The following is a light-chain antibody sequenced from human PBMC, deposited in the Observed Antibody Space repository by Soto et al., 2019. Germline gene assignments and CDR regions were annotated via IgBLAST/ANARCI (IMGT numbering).Light chain of an antibody. CDR2: DAS. J-gene: IGKJ4*01. V-gene: IGKV1-5*01. CDR3: HQYNGDPLT. CDR1: QSIGSW. Sequence: IQLTQSPSTLSSSLGDRGTLTCQASQSIGSWLAWYKQKPGKAPKLLIYDASTLQGGVPSRFRGSGSGTEFTLTISYLKPDDFETYYCHQYNGDPLTFGGGTKVDIK.